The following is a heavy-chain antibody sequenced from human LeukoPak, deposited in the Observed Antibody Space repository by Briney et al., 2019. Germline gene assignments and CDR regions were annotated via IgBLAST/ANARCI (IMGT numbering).Heavy chain of an antibody. CDR1: GFTFSNYE. D-gene: IGHD3-3*01. CDR2: ISSSGSTI. J-gene: IGHJ4*02. V-gene: IGHV3-48*03. CDR3: ARGITNFGVVIKGIDY. Sequence: QPGGSLRLSCAASGFTFSNYEMNWVRQAPGKGLEWVSYISSSGSTIYYADSVKGRFTISRGNAKNSLYLQMNSLRAEDTAVYYCARGITNFGVVIKGIDYWGQGTLVTVSS.